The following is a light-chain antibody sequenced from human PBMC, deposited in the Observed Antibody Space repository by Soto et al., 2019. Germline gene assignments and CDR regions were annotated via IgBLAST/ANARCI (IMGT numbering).Light chain of an antibody. CDR2: AAS. Sequence: DIQMTQSPSSMSASVGDRVTITCRASQSISSYLNWYQQKPGKAPKLLINAASSLQSGVPSRFSGSGSKTDFPLTISSLQPEDFATYYCQQSYSDPRTFGQGTKVEI. CDR3: QQSYSDPRT. CDR1: QSISSY. J-gene: IGKJ1*01. V-gene: IGKV1-39*01.